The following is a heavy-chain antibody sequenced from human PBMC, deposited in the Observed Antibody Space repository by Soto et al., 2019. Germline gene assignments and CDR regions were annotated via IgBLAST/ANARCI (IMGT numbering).Heavy chain of an antibody. D-gene: IGHD3-3*01. Sequence: GGSLRLSCAASGFTFSIYSMNWVRQAPGKGLEWVSYISSSSSTIYYADSVKGRFTISRDNAKNSLYLHMNSLRDEDTAVYYCARDDDLGRANWFDPWGHGTLVTVSS. CDR3: ARDDDLGRANWFDP. CDR1: GFTFSIYS. CDR2: ISSSSSTI. J-gene: IGHJ5*02. V-gene: IGHV3-48*02.